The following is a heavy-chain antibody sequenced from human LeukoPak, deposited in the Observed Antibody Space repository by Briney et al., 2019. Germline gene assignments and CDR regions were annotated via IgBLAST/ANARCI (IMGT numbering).Heavy chain of an antibody. V-gene: IGHV1-18*01. CDR2: ISAYNGNT. CDR3: ARDGGYSYGNLYYYYGMDV. CDR1: GYTFTSYG. Sequence: ASVKVSCKASGYTFTSYGISWVRQAPGQGLEWMGWISAYNGNTNYAQKLQGRVTMTTDTSTSTAYMELRSLRSDDTAVYYCARDGGYSYGNLYYYYGMDVWGQGTTVTVSS. J-gene: IGHJ6*02. D-gene: IGHD5-18*01.